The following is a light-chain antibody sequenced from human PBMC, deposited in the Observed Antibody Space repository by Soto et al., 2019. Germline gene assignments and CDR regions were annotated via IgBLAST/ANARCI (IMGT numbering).Light chain of an antibody. J-gene: IGLJ2*01. CDR2: TNS. CDR1: SSTIGRKS. Sequence: QSVLTQPPSASGTPGQRVTISCSGSSSTIGRKSVNWYQQLPGTAPKLLIYTNSLRPSGVPDRFSGSKSGTSASLAITGLQSEDEANYYCAAWDDSLNALVFGGGTKVTVL. V-gene: IGLV1-44*01. CDR3: AAWDDSLNALV.